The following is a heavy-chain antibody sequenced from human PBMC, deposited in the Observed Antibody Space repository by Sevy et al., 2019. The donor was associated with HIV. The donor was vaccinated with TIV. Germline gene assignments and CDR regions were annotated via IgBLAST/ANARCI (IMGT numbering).Heavy chain of an antibody. Sequence: SETLSLTCSVSGGSISSGGYYWSWIRQHPGKGLEWLGDIYYTGPTYYNPSLKSRVTISIDTSKNQFSLKLSSVTAADTAVYYCARKLGGYSFGRNTEGSFDYWGQGTLVTVSS. CDR1: GGSISSGGYY. D-gene: IGHD5-18*01. V-gene: IGHV4-31*03. CDR2: IYYTGPT. CDR3: ARKLGGYSFGRNTEGSFDY. J-gene: IGHJ4*02.